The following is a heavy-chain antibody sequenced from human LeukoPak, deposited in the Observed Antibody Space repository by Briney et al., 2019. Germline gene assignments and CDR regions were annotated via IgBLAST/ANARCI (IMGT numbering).Heavy chain of an antibody. Sequence: QTGGSLRLSCAASGFTFSDQYIDWVRQAPGKGLEWVGRSRDKANSYTTDYAASVEGRFTISRDDSKDSLYLQMNSLKTEDTAVYYCVRGMVRGADFDSWGQGTLVTVSS. CDR1: GFTFSDQY. J-gene: IGHJ4*02. V-gene: IGHV3-72*01. CDR3: VRGMVRGADFDS. D-gene: IGHD3-10*01. CDR2: SRDKANSYTT.